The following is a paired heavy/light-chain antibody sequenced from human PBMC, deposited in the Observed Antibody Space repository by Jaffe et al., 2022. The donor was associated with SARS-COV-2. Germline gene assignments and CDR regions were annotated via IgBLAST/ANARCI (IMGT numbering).Heavy chain of an antibody. J-gene: IGHJ4*02. V-gene: IGHV5-51*01. CDR3: ARLNNVLTGYLDY. Sequence: EVQLVQSGAEVKKPGESLKISCKGSGYSFTNYWIAWVRQMPGRGLEWLGIINPSDSETRYSPSFQGQVAISADKSISTVYLQWSSLKASDTAMYYCARLNNVLTGYLDYWGQGTLVTVSS. CDR2: INPSDSET. D-gene: IGHD3-9*01. CDR1: GYSFTNYW.
Light chain of an antibody. V-gene: IGKV1-39*01. CDR2: GAS. Sequence: DIQMTQSPSSLSASIGDRIAITCRASQSLNNFLNWYRQKPGKAPKLLIYGASNLQSGVPSRTSASGSGRNFTLTISSLQPEDFATYFCQQSYSIPYTFGQGTKLEIK. CDR3: QQSYSIPYT. J-gene: IGKJ2*01. CDR1: QSLNNF.